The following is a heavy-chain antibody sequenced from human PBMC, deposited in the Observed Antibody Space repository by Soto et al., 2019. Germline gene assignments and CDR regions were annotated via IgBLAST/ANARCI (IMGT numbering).Heavy chain of an antibody. CDR2: IYKSGRT. CDR1: GDSIGSGDFY. Sequence: QVHLQESGPGLLKPSQTLSLTCNVSGDSIGSGDFYWTWIRQSPGKGLEYIGYIYKSGRTYYNPSLKSRTIISLDTSRNQFFLSINSVTAADTAIYYCARSLSASSGWFDPWGQGTLVTVSS. J-gene: IGHJ5*02. V-gene: IGHV4-30-4*01. CDR3: ARSLSASSGWFDP. D-gene: IGHD6-6*01.